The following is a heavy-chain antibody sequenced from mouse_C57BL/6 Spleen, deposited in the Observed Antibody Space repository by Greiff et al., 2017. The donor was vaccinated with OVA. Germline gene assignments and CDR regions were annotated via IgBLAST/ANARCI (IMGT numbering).Heavy chain of an antibody. CDR3: ARDGYYMDY. D-gene: IGHD2-3*01. CDR2: IYPGDGDT. J-gene: IGHJ4*01. Sequence: VQLQESGPELVKPGASVKISCKASGYAFSSSWMNWVKQRPGKGLEWIGRIYPGDGDTNYNGKFKGKATLTADKSSSTAYMQLSSLTSEDSAVYFCARDGYYMDYWGQGTSVTVSS. V-gene: IGHV1-82*01. CDR1: GYAFSSSW.